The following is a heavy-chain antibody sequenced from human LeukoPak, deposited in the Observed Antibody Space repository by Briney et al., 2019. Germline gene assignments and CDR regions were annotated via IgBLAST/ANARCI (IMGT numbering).Heavy chain of an antibody. J-gene: IGHJ3*02. D-gene: IGHD4-11*01. V-gene: IGHV3-48*03. CDR2: ISSSGSTI. CDR3: PARGYSDYGDAFDI. CDR1: GFTFSSYE. Sequence: PGGSLRLSCAASGFTFSSYEMNWVRQAPGKGLEWVSYISSSGSTIYYADSVKGRFTISRDNAKKSLYLQMSSLRAEDTAVYYCPARGYSDYGDAFDIWGQGTMVTVSS.